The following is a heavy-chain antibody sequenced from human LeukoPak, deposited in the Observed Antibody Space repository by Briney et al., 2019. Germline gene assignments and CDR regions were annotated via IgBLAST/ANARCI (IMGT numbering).Heavy chain of an antibody. CDR2: IYYSGST. D-gene: IGHD3-10*01. Sequence: RPSETLSLTCTVSGGSISSYYWSWIRQPPPKGLEWIGYIYYSGSTNYNPSLKSRVTISVDTSKNQFSLKLSSVTAADTAVYYCARSPTLYFGADYWGQGTLVTVSS. CDR1: GGSISSYY. CDR3: ARSPTLYFGADY. V-gene: IGHV4-59*01. J-gene: IGHJ4*02.